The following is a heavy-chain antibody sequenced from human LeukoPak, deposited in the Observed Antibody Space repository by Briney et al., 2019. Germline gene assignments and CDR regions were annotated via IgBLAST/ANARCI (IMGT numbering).Heavy chain of an antibody. CDR2: ISYDGSNK. D-gene: IGHD1-26*01. CDR1: GFTLSSYG. V-gene: IGHV3-30*03. CDR3: ARDHRVGANYFDY. Sequence: GGSLRLSCAASGFTLSSYGMHWVRQAPGKGLEWVAVISYDGSNKYYADSVKGRFTISRDNSKNTLYLQMNSLRAEDTAVYYCARDHRVGANYFDYWGQGTLVTVSS. J-gene: IGHJ4*02.